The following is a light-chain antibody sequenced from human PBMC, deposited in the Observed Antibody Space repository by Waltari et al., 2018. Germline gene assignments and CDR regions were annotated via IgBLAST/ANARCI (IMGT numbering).Light chain of an antibody. Sequence: EIVLTQSPGTLSLSPGERATLSCSASQSLSSSYLAWYQQKPGQAPRLLIYGAASRATGIPDRFSGSGSGTDFTLTITSLEPEDFAGYSCQQYGSSPPTFGQGTKLEIK. CDR1: QSLSSSY. J-gene: IGKJ2*01. V-gene: IGKV3-20*01. CDR2: GAA. CDR3: QQYGSSPPT.